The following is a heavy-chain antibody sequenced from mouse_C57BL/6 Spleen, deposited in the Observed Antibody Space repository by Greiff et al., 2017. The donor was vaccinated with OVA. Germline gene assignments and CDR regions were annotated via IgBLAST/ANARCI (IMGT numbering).Heavy chain of an antibody. CDR3: ARGGYSNLDY. CDR1: GFTFSDYY. J-gene: IGHJ2*01. D-gene: IGHD2-5*01. Sequence: DVQLVESGGGLVQPGGSLKLSCAASGFTFSDYYMYWVRQTPEKRLEWVAYISNGGGSTYYPDTVKGRFTISRDNAKNTLYLQMSRLKSEDTAMYYCARGGYSNLDYWGQGTTLTVSS. CDR2: ISNGGGST. V-gene: IGHV5-12*01.